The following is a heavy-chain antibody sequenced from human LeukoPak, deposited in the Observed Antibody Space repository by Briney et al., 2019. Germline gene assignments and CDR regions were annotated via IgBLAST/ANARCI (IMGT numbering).Heavy chain of an antibody. V-gene: IGHV4-39*01. D-gene: IGHD6-6*01. CDR2: IYYSGST. CDR1: GAYISSSTYY. CDR3: ARLTRGSIAVFGRTRPTSIDY. Sequence: SETLSLTCTVSGAYISSSTYYWGWSRQPPGKGLEWIGSIYYSGSTYYNPSLKSRLTISIDTSRNQFSLKMSSVTAADTAVYYCARLTRGSIAVFGRTRPTSIDYWGQGTLVTVSS. J-gene: IGHJ4*02.